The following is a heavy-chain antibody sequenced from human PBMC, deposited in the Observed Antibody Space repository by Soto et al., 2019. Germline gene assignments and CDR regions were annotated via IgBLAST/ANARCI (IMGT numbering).Heavy chain of an antibody. D-gene: IGHD6-19*01. CDR3: TGESGGWYTRAYFDY. V-gene: IGHV3-15*07. CDR2: IKSKTDGGTT. CDR1: GFTFSNAW. Sequence: GGSLRLSCAASGFTFSNAWMNWVRQAPGKGLEWVGRIKSKTDGGTTDYAAPVKGRFTISRDDSKNTLYLQMNSLKIEDTAVYYCTGESGGWYTRAYFDYWGQGTLGTVSS. J-gene: IGHJ4*02.